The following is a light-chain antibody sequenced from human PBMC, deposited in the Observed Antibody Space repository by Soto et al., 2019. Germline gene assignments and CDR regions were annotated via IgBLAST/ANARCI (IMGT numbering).Light chain of an antibody. V-gene: IGKV1-33*01. CDR1: QAISNY. CDR2: EAS. CDR3: QQYDNVPLT. Sequence: DIQMTQSPSSLSASVGDRVTITCRASQAISNYLNWYQQKPGKAPALLIYEASQLETGIPSRFRGSGSGTDFTFAISSLQPEDIGTYYCQQYDNVPLTFGGGTKVEI. J-gene: IGKJ4*01.